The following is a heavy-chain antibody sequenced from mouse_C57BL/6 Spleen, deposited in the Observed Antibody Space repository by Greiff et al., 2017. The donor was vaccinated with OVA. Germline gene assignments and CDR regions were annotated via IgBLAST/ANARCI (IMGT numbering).Heavy chain of an antibody. CDR3: ARPTTVVAPYYAMDY. CDR2: IDPSDSET. Sequence: QVQLQQPGAELVRPGSSVKLSCKASGYTFTSYWMHWVKQRPIQGLEWIGNIDPSDSETHYNQKFKDKATLTVDKSSSTAYMQLSSLTSEDSAVYYCARPTTVVAPYYAMDYWGQGTSVTVSS. V-gene: IGHV1-52*01. D-gene: IGHD1-1*01. J-gene: IGHJ4*01. CDR1: GYTFTSYW.